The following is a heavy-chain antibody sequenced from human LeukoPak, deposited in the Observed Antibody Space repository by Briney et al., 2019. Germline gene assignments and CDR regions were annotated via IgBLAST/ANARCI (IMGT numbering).Heavy chain of an antibody. J-gene: IGHJ3*02. CDR2: IYYSGST. CDR1: GGSISSYY. V-gene: IGHV4-59*01. D-gene: IGHD3-22*01. Sequence: NPSETLSLTCTVSGGSISSYYWSWIRQPPGKGLEWIGYIYYSGSTNYNPSLKSRVTISVDTSKNQFSLKLSSVTAADTAVYYCARALPYYYDSSGYYPTTNAFDIWGQGTMVTVSS. CDR3: ARALPYYYDSSGYYPTTNAFDI.